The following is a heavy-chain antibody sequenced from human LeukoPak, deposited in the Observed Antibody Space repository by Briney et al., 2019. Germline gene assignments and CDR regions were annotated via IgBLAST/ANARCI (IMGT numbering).Heavy chain of an antibody. CDR2: MNPNSGNT. J-gene: IGHJ4*02. Sequence: ASVKVSCKASGYTFTSYDIHWVRQATGQGLEWMGWMNPNSGNTGYAQKFQGRVTMTRNTSISTAYMELSRLRSDDTAVYYCARDLYGSGSLDYWGQGTLVTVSS. CDR1: GYTFTSYD. D-gene: IGHD3-10*01. CDR3: ARDLYGSGSLDY. V-gene: IGHV1-8*01.